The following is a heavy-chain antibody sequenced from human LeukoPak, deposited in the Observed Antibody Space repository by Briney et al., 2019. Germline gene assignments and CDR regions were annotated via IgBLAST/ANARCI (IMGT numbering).Heavy chain of an antibody. CDR2: IIPVLNIT. CDR1: GGTFSSSA. D-gene: IGHD5-18*01. V-gene: IGHV1-69*04. J-gene: IGHJ6*02. Sequence: SVKVSCKASGGTFSSSAITWVRQAPGQGLEWMGRIIPVLNITSYAQKFQGSVTITADTSTSTVYMELSSLRSEETAVYYCARDQGLTAPPPYGLDVWGQGTTVIVSS. CDR3: ARDQGLTAPPPYGLDV.